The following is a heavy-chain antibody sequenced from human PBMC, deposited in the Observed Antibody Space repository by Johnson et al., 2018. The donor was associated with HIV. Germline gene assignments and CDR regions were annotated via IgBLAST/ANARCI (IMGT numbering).Heavy chain of an antibody. D-gene: IGHD1-26*01. V-gene: IGHV3-9*01. Sequence: EVQLVESGGGLVQPGRSLRLSCAASGFTFDDYAMHWVRQAPGKGLEWVSGISWNSGSIGYADSVKGRFTISRDNAKNSLYLQMNSLRAEDTAVYYCARLEGLLRAFDIWGQGTMVTVSS. CDR2: ISWNSGSI. J-gene: IGHJ3*02. CDR1: GFTFDDYA. CDR3: ARLEGLLRAFDI.